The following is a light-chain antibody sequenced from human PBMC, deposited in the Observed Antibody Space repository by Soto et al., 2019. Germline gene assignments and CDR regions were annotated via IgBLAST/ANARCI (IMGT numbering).Light chain of an antibody. Sequence: DIVLTQSPGTLSLSPGEEATLSCRASQTVTSNYLVWYQQRPGQAPRLLISGASSRATGIPDRFSGSGSGTDFTLTIGRLEPEDFAVYYCQQYGSSPPTFGQGTRLEI. CDR3: QQYGSSPPT. CDR1: QTVTSNY. V-gene: IGKV3-20*01. J-gene: IGKJ5*01. CDR2: GAS.